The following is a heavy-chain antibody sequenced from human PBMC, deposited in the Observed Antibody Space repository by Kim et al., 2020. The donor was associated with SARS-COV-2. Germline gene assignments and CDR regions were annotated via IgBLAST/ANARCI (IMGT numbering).Heavy chain of an antibody. D-gene: IGHD6-13*01. J-gene: IGHJ3*02. V-gene: IGHV4-59*09. Sequence: SSPYLKSRVTITVDTSKTQFSRKLSSVTAADTAVYYCARGVYSSSFAFDIWGQGTMVTVSS. CDR3: ARGVYSSSFAFDI.